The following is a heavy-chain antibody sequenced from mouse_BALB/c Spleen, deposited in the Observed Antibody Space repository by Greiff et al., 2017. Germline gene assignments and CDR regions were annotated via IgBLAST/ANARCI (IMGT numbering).Heavy chain of an antibody. Sequence: DVMLVESGGGLVKPGGSLKLSCAASGFTFSDYYMYWVRQTPEKRLEWVATISDGGSYTYYPDSVKGRFTISRDNAKNNLYLQMSSLKSEDTAMYYCARDTKGYFDVWGAGTTVTVSS. D-gene: IGHD1-1*01. CDR1: GFTFSDYY. CDR3: ARDTKGYFDV. J-gene: IGHJ1*01. V-gene: IGHV5-4*02. CDR2: ISDGGSYT.